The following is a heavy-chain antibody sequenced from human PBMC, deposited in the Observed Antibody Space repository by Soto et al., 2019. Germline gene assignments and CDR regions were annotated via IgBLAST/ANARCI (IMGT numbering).Heavy chain of an antibody. Sequence: GGSLRLSCAASGFIFSTYAMNWVRQAPGKGLEWVALISYDGSNKYYGDSVKGRFTISRDNSKNTLYLQVNSLRAEDTAVYYCARDRSSWYGYYYGLDVWGLGTTVTVSS. CDR3: ARDRSSWYGYYYGLDV. D-gene: IGHD6-13*01. J-gene: IGHJ6*02. V-gene: IGHV3-30-3*01. CDR2: ISYDGSNK. CDR1: GFIFSTYA.